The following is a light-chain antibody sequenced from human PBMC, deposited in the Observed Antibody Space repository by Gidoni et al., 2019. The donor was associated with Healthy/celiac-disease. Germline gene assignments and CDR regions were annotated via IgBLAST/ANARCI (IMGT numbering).Light chain of an antibody. Sequence: VIWMTQSPSLLSASTGDRVTISCRMSQGIISYLAWYQQKPGKAPELLIYAASTLQSGVTSRFSGSGSGTDVTLTISCLQSEDFATYYCQQYYSFPWTFGQGTKVEIK. V-gene: IGKV1D-8*01. CDR3: QQYYSFPWT. CDR2: AAS. CDR1: QGIISY. J-gene: IGKJ1*01.